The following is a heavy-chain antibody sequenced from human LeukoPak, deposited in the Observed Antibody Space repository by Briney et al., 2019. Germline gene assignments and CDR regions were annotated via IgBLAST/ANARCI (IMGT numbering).Heavy chain of an antibody. CDR1: GLILDDYA. CDR2: LRWNSGSI. D-gene: IGHD3-22*01. Sequence: GRSLILSWSAPGLILDDYAMPWDRQARGEGLDAASGLRWNSGSIEYADSVKGRFTISRDNAKKSLFLQMNSLRAEDTALYYCAKDWDYYDSSGRWGAFDIWGQGTMVTVSS. J-gene: IGHJ3*02. V-gene: IGHV3-9*01. CDR3: AKDWDYYDSSGRWGAFDI.